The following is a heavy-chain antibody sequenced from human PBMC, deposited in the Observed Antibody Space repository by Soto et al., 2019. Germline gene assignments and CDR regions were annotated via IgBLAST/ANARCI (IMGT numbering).Heavy chain of an antibody. V-gene: IGHV3-74*01. CDR3: ARGIKNYYGMDV. CDR1: GFTFSSYW. CDR2: LNSDGSTT. D-gene: IGHD2-21*01. J-gene: IGHJ6*02. Sequence: EVQVVESGGGLVQPGGSLRLSCAASGFTFSSYWMHWVRQVPGKGLVWVSRLNSDGSTTNYADSVKGRFTIFRDNARNTLSLQMNSLRADDTALYYCARGIKNYYGMDVWGQGTTVTVSS.